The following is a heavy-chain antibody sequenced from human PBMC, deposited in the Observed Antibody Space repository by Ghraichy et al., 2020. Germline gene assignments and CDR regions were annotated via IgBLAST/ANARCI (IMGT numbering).Heavy chain of an antibody. D-gene: IGHD3-10*01. V-gene: IGHV3-23*01. Sequence: GGSLRLSCAASGFTFSSFAMNWVRQATGKGLEWVSAISGRGGCSYYAGSVTGRFTISRDNSRNTLYLQMNSLRAEDTAIYYCAKDLWVVDDYSSCGMVVWGHGTTVTVSS. CDR3: AKDLWVVDDYSSCGMVV. J-gene: IGHJ6*02. CDR1: GFTFSSFA. CDR2: ISGRGGCS.